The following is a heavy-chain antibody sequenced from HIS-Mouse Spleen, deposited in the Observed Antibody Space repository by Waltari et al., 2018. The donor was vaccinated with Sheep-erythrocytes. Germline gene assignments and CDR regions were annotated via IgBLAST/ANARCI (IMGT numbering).Heavy chain of an antibody. V-gene: IGHV4-59*08. CDR3: ARLELGQFDY. J-gene: IGHJ4*02. CDR2: IYYSGRT. Sequence: QVQLQESGPGLVKPSETLSLTCTVSGGSISSYYWSWFRQPPGKGLEWIGYIYYSGRTNYNPSLKSRVTISVDTSKNQFSLKLSSVTAADTAVYYCARLELGQFDYWGQGTLVTVSS. D-gene: IGHD1-26*01. CDR1: GGSISSYY.